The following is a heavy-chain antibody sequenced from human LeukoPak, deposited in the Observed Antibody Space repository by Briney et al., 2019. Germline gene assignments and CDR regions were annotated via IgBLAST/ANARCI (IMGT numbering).Heavy chain of an antibody. D-gene: IGHD6-13*01. CDR2: ISAYNGNT. V-gene: IGHV1-18*04. CDR3: ARDLFPGIAAAGTSSY. J-gene: IGHJ4*02. CDR1: GYTFTSYY. Sequence: GASVKVSCKASGYTFTSYYMHWVRQATGQGLEWMGWISAYNGNTNYAQKLQGRVTMTTDTSTSTAYMELRSLRSDDTAVYYCARDLFPGIAAAGTSSYWGQGTLVTVSS.